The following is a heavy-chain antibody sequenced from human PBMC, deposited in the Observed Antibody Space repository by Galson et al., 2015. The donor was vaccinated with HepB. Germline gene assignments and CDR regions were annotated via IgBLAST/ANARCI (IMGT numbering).Heavy chain of an antibody. CDR2: INPNSGGT. D-gene: IGHD3-10*01. CDR3: ALGHYYYGSGSYTDAFDI. CDR1: GYTFTGYY. Sequence: SVKVSCKASGYTFTGYYMHWVRQAPGQGLEWMGWINPNSGGTNYAQKFQGRVTMTRDTSISTAYMELSRLRSDDTAVYYCALGHYYYGSGSYTDAFDIWGQGTMVTVSS. J-gene: IGHJ3*02. V-gene: IGHV1-2*02.